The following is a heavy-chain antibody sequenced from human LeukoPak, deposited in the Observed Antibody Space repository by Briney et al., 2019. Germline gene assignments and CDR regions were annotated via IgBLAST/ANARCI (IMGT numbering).Heavy chain of an antibody. CDR2: IHHSGST. V-gene: IGHV4-39*01. J-gene: IGHJ4*02. CDR3: ARPTREYSSSSYYFNY. CDR1: GGSISSSNYY. Sequence: PSETLSLTCTVFGGSISSSNYYWGWIRQPPGKGLEWIGKIHHSGSTYYNPSLKSRVTISVDTSKNQFSLKLSSVTAADTAVYYCARPTREYSSSSYYFNYWGQGILVTVSS. D-gene: IGHD6-6*01.